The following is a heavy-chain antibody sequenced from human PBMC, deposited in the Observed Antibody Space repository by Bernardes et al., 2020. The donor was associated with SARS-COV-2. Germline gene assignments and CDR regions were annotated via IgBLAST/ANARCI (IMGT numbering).Heavy chain of an antibody. CDR2: ISGDGGTT. CDR3: AKDPSSYHSYIDY. CDR1: GFTFSGSA. D-gene: IGHD6-6*01. Sequence: GGSLRLSCAASGFTFSGSAMDWVRQAPGKGLEWVSAISGDGGTTYYADSVKGRFTISRDNSENTLHLQMTSLRAEDTAVYYCAKDPSSYHSYIDYWGQGTLVTVSS. J-gene: IGHJ4*02. V-gene: IGHV3-23*01.